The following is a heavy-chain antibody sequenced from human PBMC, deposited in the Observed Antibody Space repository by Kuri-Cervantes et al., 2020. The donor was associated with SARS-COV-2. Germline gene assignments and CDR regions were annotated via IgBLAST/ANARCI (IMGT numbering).Heavy chain of an antibody. D-gene: IGHD3-22*01. V-gene: IGHV3-21*01. J-gene: IGHJ4*02. CDR2: ISSSSSYI. Sequence: GESLKISCAASGFTFSSYSMNWVRQAPGKGLEWVSSISSSSSYIYYADSVKGRFTISRDNAKNSLYLQMNSLRAEDTAVYYCASPSSGYSGGFDYRGQGTLVTVSS. CDR1: GFTFSSYS. CDR3: ASPSSGYSGGFDY.